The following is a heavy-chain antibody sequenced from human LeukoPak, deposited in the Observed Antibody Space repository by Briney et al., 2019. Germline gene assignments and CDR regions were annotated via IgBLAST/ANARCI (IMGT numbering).Heavy chain of an antibody. D-gene: IGHD6-13*01. CDR1: GFTVSSNY. J-gene: IGHJ4*02. CDR2: IYSGGGT. V-gene: IGHV3-66*01. Sequence: GGSLRLSCAASGFTVSSNYMSWVRQAPGKGLEWVSVIYSGGGTYYADSVKGRFTISRDNAKNSLDLQMNSLRAEDTAVYYCARDARIVAAGTVIDSWGQGTLVTVSS. CDR3: ARDARIVAAGTVIDS.